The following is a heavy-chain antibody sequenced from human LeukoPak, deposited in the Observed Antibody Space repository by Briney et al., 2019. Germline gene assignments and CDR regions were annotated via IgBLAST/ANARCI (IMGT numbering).Heavy chain of an antibody. J-gene: IGHJ4*02. Sequence: GGSLRLSCAASGFTFSSYGMHWVRQAPGKGLEWVAVISYDESNKYYADSVKGRFTISRDNAKNSLYLQMNSLRAEDTAVYYCARDRGIQLWFDYWGQGTLVTVSS. V-gene: IGHV3-30*03. CDR2: ISYDESNK. CDR3: ARDRGIQLWFDY. D-gene: IGHD5-18*01. CDR1: GFTFSSYG.